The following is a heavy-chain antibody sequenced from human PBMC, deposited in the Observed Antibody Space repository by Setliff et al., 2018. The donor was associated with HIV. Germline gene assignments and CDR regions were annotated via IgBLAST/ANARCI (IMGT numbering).Heavy chain of an antibody. V-gene: IGHV4-31*03. Sequence: SETLSLTCTVSGGSITSGTYYWNWIRQHPGKGLEWIAEIYYSGRIKYNPSLKSRLTVSIDTSKNHLPLKVISVSVADTAMYFCARGKDPGLYFDNWRQGTLVTVSS. D-gene: IGHD2-15*01. CDR1: GGSITSGTYY. J-gene: IGHJ4*02. CDR2: IYYSGRI. CDR3: ARGKDPGLYFDN.